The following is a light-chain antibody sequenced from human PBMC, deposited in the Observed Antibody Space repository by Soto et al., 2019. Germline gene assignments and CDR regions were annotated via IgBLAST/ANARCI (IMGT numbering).Light chain of an antibody. V-gene: IGKV1-33*01. J-gene: IGKJ1*01. CDR1: QDINNY. Sequence: DIQMTQSPSSLSASVGDRVTITCQASQDINNYLNWYQQKPGKAPKLLIYDASNLETGVPSRFSGSGSGTDFTFTISSLQPEDIATDYCQQYDNLPPTWTFGQGTKVEIE. CDR2: DAS. CDR3: QQYDNLPPTWT.